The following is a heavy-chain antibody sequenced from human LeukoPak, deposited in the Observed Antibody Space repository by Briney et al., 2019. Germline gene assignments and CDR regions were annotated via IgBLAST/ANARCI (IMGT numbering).Heavy chain of an antibody. CDR2: IKHSGTN. J-gene: IGHJ4*02. CDR1: GGSVSGQY. CDR3: ARGTRRMIVVVNHQYFDY. V-gene: IGHV4-34*01. D-gene: IGHD3-22*01. Sequence: PSETLSLTCAVYGGSVSGQYWSWIRQPPGKGLGWIGEIKHSGTNNSNTPRKSRVTIPVDTPKNQFSLKLRSLTAADTAVNYCARGTRRMIVVVNHQYFDYWGQGTLVTFSS.